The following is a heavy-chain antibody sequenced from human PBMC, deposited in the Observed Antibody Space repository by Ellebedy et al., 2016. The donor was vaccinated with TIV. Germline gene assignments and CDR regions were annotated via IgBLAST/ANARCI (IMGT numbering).Heavy chain of an antibody. V-gene: IGHV4-34*01. D-gene: IGHD2-8*01. Sequence: MPSETLSLTCAVYGGDYYWSWIRQPPGKGLEWIGEINHAGITTYNPSLKSRVRISVDTSKSQISLRLSSVTAADTSIYYCANLYGGADYWGRGTLFTVPS. CDR1: GGDYY. CDR2: INHAGIT. J-gene: IGHJ4*02. CDR3: ANLYGGADY.